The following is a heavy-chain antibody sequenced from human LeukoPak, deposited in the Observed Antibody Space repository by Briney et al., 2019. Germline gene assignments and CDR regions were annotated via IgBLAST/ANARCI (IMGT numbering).Heavy chain of an antibody. CDR2: ISGSSYYI. Sequence: PGGSLRLSCAASGFTFSSYSMNWVRQAPGGGLEWVSSISGSSYYIYYADSVKGRFTISRDNAKNTLYLQMNSLRVEDTAVYYCVAYNWNALDYWGQGTLVTVSS. CDR3: VAYNWNALDY. CDR1: GFTFSSYS. J-gene: IGHJ4*02. D-gene: IGHD1-20*01. V-gene: IGHV3-21*01.